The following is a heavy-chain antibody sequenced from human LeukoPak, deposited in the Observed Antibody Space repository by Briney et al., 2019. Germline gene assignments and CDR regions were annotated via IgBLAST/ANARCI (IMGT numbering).Heavy chain of an antibody. Sequence: SQTLSLTFAISGDSVSINSAAWNWIRQSPSRGLEWLGRTYYRSKWYNDYAVSVKSRITINPDTSKNQFSLQLSSVTAADTAVYYCARGSYDSSGYYVDAFDIWGQGTMVTVSS. J-gene: IGHJ3*02. V-gene: IGHV6-1*01. CDR3: ARGSYDSSGYYVDAFDI. CDR1: GDSVSINSAA. D-gene: IGHD3-22*01. CDR2: TYYRSKWYN.